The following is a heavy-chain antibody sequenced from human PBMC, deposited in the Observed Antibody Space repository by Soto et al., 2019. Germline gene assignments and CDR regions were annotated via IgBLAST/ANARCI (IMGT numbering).Heavy chain of an antibody. CDR1: GASIKSDTW. CDR2: IYHNGRA. V-gene: IGHV4-4*02. J-gene: IGHJ4*02. D-gene: IGHD3-9*01. Sequence: SETLSLTCDVSGASIKSDTWWTWVRQSPGKGLEWIGEIYHNGRAFDNPSLKGRVTISIDKSNNQFSLNLTSVTAADTAVYYCARADSALVAKGFDLWGQGTLVTVSS. CDR3: ARADSALVAKGFDL.